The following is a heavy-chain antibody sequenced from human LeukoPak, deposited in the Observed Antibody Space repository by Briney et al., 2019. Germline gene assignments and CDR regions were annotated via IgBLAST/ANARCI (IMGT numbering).Heavy chain of an antibody. CDR3: ARVTLWFGELFPNP. V-gene: IGHV4-59*01. CDR2: IYYGGST. D-gene: IGHD3-10*01. CDR1: GGSISSYY. J-gene: IGHJ5*02. Sequence: ASETLSLTCTVSGGSISSYYWSWIRQPPGKGLEWIGYIYYGGSTNYNPSLKSRVTISVDTSKNQFSLKLSSVTAADTAVYYCARVTLWFGELFPNPWGQGTLVTVSS.